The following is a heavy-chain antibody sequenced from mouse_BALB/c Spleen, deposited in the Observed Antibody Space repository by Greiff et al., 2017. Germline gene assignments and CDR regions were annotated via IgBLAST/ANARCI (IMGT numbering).Heavy chain of an antibody. Sequence: EVHLVESGGGLVQPGGSLKLSCAASGFDFSRYWMSWVRQAPGKGLEWIGEINPDSSTINYTPSLKDKFIISRDNAKNTLYLQMSKVRSEDTALYYCARPGAYYGNYDRVDYWGQGTSVTVSS. CDR2: INPDSSTI. V-gene: IGHV4-1*02. J-gene: IGHJ4*01. CDR3: ARPGAYYGNYDRVDY. D-gene: IGHD2-10*01. CDR1: GFDFSRYW.